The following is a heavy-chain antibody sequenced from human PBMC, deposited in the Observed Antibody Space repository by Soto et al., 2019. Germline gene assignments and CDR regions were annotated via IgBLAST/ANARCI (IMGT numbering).Heavy chain of an antibody. J-gene: IGHJ4*02. V-gene: IGHV1-18*01. CDR1: GYTFTSYG. D-gene: IGHD2-2*01. CDR2: ISANNGNT. Sequence: ASVKVSCKASGYTFTSYGISWVRQAPGQGLEWMGWISANNGNTNYAQKLQGRVTMTTDTSTSTAYMELRSLRSDDTAVYYCARVRTENYCSSTSCPYYFDYWGQGTLVTVSS. CDR3: ARVRTENYCSSTSCPYYFDY.